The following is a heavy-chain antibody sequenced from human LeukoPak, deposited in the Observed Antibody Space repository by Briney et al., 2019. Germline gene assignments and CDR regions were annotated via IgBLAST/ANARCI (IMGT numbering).Heavy chain of an antibody. V-gene: IGHV3-30-3*01. CDR3: ARGYAFDY. J-gene: IGHJ4*02. CDR1: GFTFCSYA. D-gene: IGHD2-15*01. CDR2: ISYDGSNK. Sequence: GGTLRPSCAASGFTFCSYAMHWGRQAPGKGLEWVAVISYDGSNKYYADSVKGGFTISRDNSKDTLYLQMNSLRAEDTAVYSCARGYAFDYWGQGTLVTVSS.